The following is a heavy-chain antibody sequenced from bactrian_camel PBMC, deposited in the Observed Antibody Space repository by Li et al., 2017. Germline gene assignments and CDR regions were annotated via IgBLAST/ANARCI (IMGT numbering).Heavy chain of an antibody. CDR3: ATGEMGFCSASWAVND. D-gene: IGHD1*01. CDR1: GFTFSTYA. CDR2: IDSTGDTT. V-gene: IGHV3S31*01. Sequence: QLVESGGGLVQPGGSLRLSCAASGFTFSTYAMSWVRQAPGKGLEWDSPIDSTGDTTHYAASVKGRFTMSRDASKNTLYLQMNSLKPEDTGEYYCATGEMGFCSASWAVNDWGQGTQVTVS. J-gene: IGHJ4*01.